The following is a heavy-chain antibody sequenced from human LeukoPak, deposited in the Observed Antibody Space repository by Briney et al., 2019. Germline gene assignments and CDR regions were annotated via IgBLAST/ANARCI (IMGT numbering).Heavy chain of an antibody. CDR1: GSSISSYY. D-gene: IGHD3-3*01. Sequence: PSETLSLTCTVSGSSISSYYWRWIRQPAGKGLEWIGRIFTSGSTNYNPSLKSRVTMSVDTSKNQLSLKLSSVTAADTAVYYCARVYDFWSGFNWFDPWGQGTLVTVSS. J-gene: IGHJ5*02. CDR3: ARVYDFWSGFNWFDP. CDR2: IFTSGST. V-gene: IGHV4-4*07.